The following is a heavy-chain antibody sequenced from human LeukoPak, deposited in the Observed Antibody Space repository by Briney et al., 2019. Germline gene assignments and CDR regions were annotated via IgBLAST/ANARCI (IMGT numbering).Heavy chain of an antibody. J-gene: IGHJ6*02. CDR1: GGSISSYY. D-gene: IGHD5-18*01. CDR3: AVGRGYSYGPNYYGMDV. CDR2: IYYSGST. V-gene: IGHV4-59*01. Sequence: SETLSLTCTVSGGSISSYYWSWIRQPPGKGLEWIGYIYYSGSTNYNPSLKSRVTISVDTSKNQFSLKLSSVTAADTAVYYCAVGRGYSYGPNYYGMDVWGQGTTVTVSS.